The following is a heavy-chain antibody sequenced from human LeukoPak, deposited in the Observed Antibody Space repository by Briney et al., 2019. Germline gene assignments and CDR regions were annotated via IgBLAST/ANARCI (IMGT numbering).Heavy chain of an antibody. D-gene: IGHD5-24*01. CDR1: GVTFSGYT. V-gene: IGHV3-21*01. CDR3: ARGQFPDY. CDR2: IISTSSSI. J-gene: IGHJ4*02. Sequence: GGSLILSCGASGVTFSGYTMNWVRKAPGKGLEWVSSIISTSSSIYYADSVKGRFTISRDNTKNLLYLQMNSLRDEDTAVYYCARGQFPDYWGQGILLTVSS.